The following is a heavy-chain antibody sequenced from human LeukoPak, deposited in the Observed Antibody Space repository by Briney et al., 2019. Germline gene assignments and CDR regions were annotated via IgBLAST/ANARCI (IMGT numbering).Heavy chain of an antibody. J-gene: IGHJ4*02. Sequence: PWETLSLTCTVSGASIRRNNYYWGWIRQPPGKGLEWIGTICSSVSTYYNPSLKSRVTISVDTSKNQFSLKLTSVTAADTAVFYCVCGSRYFFDYWGQGTLVTVSS. CDR1: GASIRRNNYY. V-gene: IGHV4-39*01. CDR2: ICSSVST. D-gene: IGHD1-26*01. CDR3: VCGSRYFFDY.